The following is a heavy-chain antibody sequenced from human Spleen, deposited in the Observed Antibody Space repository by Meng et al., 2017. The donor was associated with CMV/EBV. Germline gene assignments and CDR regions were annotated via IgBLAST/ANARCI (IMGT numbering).Heavy chain of an antibody. J-gene: IGHJ4*02. V-gene: IGHV3-23*01. CDR3: VKGWQNLGDY. Sequence: GGSLRLSCEASGFTFSSYAMSWVRQAPGKGLEWVSSISGSGGSTYSADSVKGRLTISRDNSESTLYLQMNSLTAEDTAIYYCVKGWQNLGDYWGQGTLVTVSS. D-gene: IGHD7-27*01. CDR2: ISGSGGST. CDR1: GFTFSSYA.